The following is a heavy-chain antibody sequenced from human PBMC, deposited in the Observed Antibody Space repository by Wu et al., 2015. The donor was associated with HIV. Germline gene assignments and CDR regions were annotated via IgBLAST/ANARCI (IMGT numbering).Heavy chain of an antibody. Sequence: QVQLVQSGAEVKKPGASVKVSCKASGYTFTSYYMHWVRQAPGQGLEWMGIINPSGGSTSYAQKFQGRVTMTRDTSTSTVYMELSSLRSEDTAVYYCARTYSVYDSSGYDYYYYGMDVWDQGP. CDR3: ARTYSVYDSSGYDYYYYGMDV. CDR2: INPSGGST. D-gene: IGHD3-22*01. CDR1: GYTFTSYY. J-gene: IGHJ6*02. V-gene: IGHV1-46*01.